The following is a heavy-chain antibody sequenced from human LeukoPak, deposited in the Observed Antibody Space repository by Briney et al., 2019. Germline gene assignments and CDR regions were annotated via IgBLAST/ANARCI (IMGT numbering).Heavy chain of an antibody. CDR1: GYTFSGYY. Sequence: ASVKVSCKASGYTFSGYYMHWVRQAPGQGLEWMGWINPNSGGTNYAQKFQGRVTMTRDTSISTAYMELSRLRSDDTAVYYCARGGCSSTGCYLFAFDYWGQGTLVTVSS. J-gene: IGHJ4*02. CDR3: ARGGCSSTGCYLFAFDY. D-gene: IGHD2-2*01. V-gene: IGHV1-2*02. CDR2: INPNSGGT.